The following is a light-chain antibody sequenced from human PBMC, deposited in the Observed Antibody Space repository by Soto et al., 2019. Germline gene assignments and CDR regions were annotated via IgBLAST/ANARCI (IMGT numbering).Light chain of an antibody. CDR3: QQHSAWPLT. J-gene: IGKJ4*01. CDR2: GAS. Sequence: EIVMTQSPATLSVSPGERATLFCRASQSVRSNFLAWYQQKPGQAPSLLIYGASIRATGIPARFSGSGSGTEFTLTSNRLQSADFAVYYCQQHSAWPLTFGGGTKVDIK. V-gene: IGKV3-15*01. CDR1: QSVRSN.